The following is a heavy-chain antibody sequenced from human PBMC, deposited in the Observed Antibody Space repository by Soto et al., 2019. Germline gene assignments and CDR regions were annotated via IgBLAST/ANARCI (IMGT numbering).Heavy chain of an antibody. CDR1: GFTFSSYW. Sequence: EVQLVESGGGLVQPGGSLRLFCAASGFTFSSYWMHWVRQAPGKGLVWVSRINSDGSSTTYADSVKGRFTISRDNAKNTLYLQMNSLRAEDTAVYYCVRVPTGGYAFSLDDYWGQGTLVTVSS. D-gene: IGHD5-12*01. J-gene: IGHJ4*02. V-gene: IGHV3-74*01. CDR3: VRVPTGGYAFSLDDY. CDR2: INSDGSST.